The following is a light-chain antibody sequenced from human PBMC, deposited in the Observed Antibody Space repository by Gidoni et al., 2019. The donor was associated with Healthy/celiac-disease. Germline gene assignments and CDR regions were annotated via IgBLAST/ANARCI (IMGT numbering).Light chain of an antibody. V-gene: IGKV1-39*01. J-gene: IGKJ1*01. CDR2: AAS. CDR3: QQSYSTPWT. Sequence: IQMTQSPSSLSASVGDRVTIPCRAIQSISSYLNWYQQKPGKAPKLLIYAASSLQSGVPSRFSGSGSGTDFTLTISSLQPEEFATYYCQQSYSTPWTFXXXTKVEIK. CDR1: QSISSY.